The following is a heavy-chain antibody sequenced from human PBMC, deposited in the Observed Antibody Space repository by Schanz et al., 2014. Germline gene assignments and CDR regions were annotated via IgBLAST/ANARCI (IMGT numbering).Heavy chain of an antibody. V-gene: IGHV1-69*08. CDR2: IVPIAGIT. Sequence: QLQLVQSGAEVKKPGSSVKVSCKLSGGTFSSDTFSWVRQAPGQGLEWMGRIVPIAGITNYAQRFQGRVTITADKSSDTAYMELSSLRSEDTAVYYCAREVGLYDRGWFDPCGQGTLVTVSS. CDR1: GGTFSSDT. J-gene: IGHJ5*02. D-gene: IGHD3-22*01. CDR3: AREVGLYDRGWFDP.